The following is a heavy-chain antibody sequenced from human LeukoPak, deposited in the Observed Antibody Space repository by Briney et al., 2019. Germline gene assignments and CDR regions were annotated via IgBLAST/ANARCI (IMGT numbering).Heavy chain of an antibody. Sequence: SETLCLTCTVSGGSICSGTNYWTWIRQPAGKRLEWIGRIYNTGSTTYNPSLKSRVTISVDTSKNQFSLKLSSVTAADTAVYYCARSYRGDSSSWDWFDPWGQGTLVTVSS. CDR3: ARSYRGDSSSWDWFDP. V-gene: IGHV4-61*02. CDR2: IYNTGST. CDR1: GGSICSGTNY. D-gene: IGHD6-6*01. J-gene: IGHJ5*02.